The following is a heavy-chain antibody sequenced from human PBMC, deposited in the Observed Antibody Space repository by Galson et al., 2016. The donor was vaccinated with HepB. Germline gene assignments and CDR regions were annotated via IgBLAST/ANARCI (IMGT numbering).Heavy chain of an antibody. D-gene: IGHD3-10*01. V-gene: IGHV3-15*01. CDR1: GFAFSDAW. CDR2: INSKSKGGTA. CDR3: TRDGIIMVRGATFVDY. J-gene: IGHJ4*01. Sequence: SLRLSCAASGFAFSDAWMTWVRQAPGKGLEWLARINSKSKGGTADYAVPLKGRFTFSRDDSKDTVYLQMNSLKTEDTAMYYCTRDGIIMVRGATFVDYWGXVTLVTGSS.